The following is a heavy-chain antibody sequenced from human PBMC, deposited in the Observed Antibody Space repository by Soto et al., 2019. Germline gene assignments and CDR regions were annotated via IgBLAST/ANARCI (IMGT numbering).Heavy chain of an antibody. D-gene: IGHD3-9*01. CDR1: WFTPITTP. Sequence: PVGSLRLSCAGSWFTPITTPLSWVRQPPGKGLEWVATVSGTSSRTYYVDSVKGRFFISRDNSKNTVTLQMNNLTVDDTAVYYCATSFRYFDNWGQGTRVTVSS. J-gene: IGHJ4*02. V-gene: IGHV3-23*01. CDR3: ATSFRYFDN. CDR2: VSGTSSRT.